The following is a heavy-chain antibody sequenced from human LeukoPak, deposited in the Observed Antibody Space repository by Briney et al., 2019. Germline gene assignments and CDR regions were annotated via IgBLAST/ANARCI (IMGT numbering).Heavy chain of an antibody. Sequence: KTSETLSLTCTVSGGSISSGSYYWSWIRQPAGKGLDWIGRIYTSGSTNYNPSLKSRVTISVDTSKNQFSLKLSSVTAADTAVYYCARSPMITFGGVIVPFDYWGQGTLVTVSS. V-gene: IGHV4-61*02. J-gene: IGHJ4*02. D-gene: IGHD3-16*02. CDR1: GGSISSGSYY. CDR3: ARSPMITFGGVIVPFDY. CDR2: IYTSGST.